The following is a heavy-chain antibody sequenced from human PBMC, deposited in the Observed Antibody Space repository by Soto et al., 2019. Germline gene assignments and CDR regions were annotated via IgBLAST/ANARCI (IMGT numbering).Heavy chain of an antibody. Sequence: SVKVSCKASGGTFSSYTISWVRQAPGQGLEWMGRIIPILGIPNYAQKFQGRVTITADKSTSTAYMELNSLRSEDTAVYYCARDYDSSDWAFDIWDQGTMVTVSS. D-gene: IGHD3-22*01. V-gene: IGHV1-69*04. CDR1: GGTFSSYT. J-gene: IGHJ3*02. CDR3: ARDYDSSDWAFDI. CDR2: IIPILGIP.